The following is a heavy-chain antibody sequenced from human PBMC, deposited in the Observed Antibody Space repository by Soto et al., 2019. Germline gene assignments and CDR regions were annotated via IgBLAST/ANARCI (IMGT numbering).Heavy chain of an antibody. CDR1: GGPLSSYA. CDR2: IIPIFDTA. J-gene: IGHJ3*02. D-gene: IGHD1-26*01. Sequence: SVNVSCEASGGPLSSYAISWLRQAPGQPLQWMGGIIPIFDTANYAQKFQGRVTCTADEATSTAYXELSSLRSEDTAVYYCARGGVGATRHDAFDIWGQGTMVTVSS. V-gene: IGHV1-69*13. CDR3: ARGGVGATRHDAFDI.